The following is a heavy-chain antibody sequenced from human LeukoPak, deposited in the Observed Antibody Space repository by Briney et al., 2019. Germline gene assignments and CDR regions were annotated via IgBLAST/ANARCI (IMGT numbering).Heavy chain of an antibody. Sequence: SETLSLTCTVSGGSINSRNYYRGWIRQSPGKGLEWIATIYYSGTTYYKPSLKSRVTISIDTSKNQFSLRLTSVTAADTAVYRCARHMDSAMVSFDFWGQGTLVAVSS. J-gene: IGHJ4*02. CDR1: GGSINSRNYY. CDR2: IYYSGTT. D-gene: IGHD5-18*01. CDR3: ARHMDSAMVSFDF. V-gene: IGHV4-39*01.